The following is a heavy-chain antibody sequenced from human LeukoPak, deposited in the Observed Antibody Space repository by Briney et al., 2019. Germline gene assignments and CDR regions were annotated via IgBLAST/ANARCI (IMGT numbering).Heavy chain of an antibody. V-gene: IGHV4-30-4*08. D-gene: IGHD1-26*01. Sequence: SQTLSLTCTVSGGSISSGDYYWSWIRQPPGKGLEWIGYICYSGSTYYNPSLKSRVTISVDTSKNQFSLKLSSVTAADTAVYYCARRFVGATDYYYMDVWGKGTTVTVSS. CDR3: ARRFVGATDYYYMDV. CDR2: ICYSGST. J-gene: IGHJ6*03. CDR1: GGSISSGDYY.